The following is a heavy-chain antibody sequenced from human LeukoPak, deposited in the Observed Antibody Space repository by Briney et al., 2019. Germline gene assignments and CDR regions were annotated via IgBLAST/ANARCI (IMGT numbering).Heavy chain of an antibody. CDR2: ISYDGSNK. J-gene: IGHJ1*01. D-gene: IGHD4-17*01. CDR3: AKDALLDYGDYGHQSAEYFQH. CDR1: GFTFSSYG. V-gene: IGHV3-30*18. Sequence: PGRSLRLSCAASGFTFSSYGMHWVRQAPGKGLEWVAVISYDGSNKYYADSVKGRFTISRDNSKNTLYLQMNSLRAEDTAVYYCAKDALLDYGDYGHQSAEYFQHWGQGTLVTVSS.